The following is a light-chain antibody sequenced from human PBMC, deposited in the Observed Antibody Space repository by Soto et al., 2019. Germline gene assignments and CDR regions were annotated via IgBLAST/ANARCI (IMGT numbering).Light chain of an antibody. J-gene: IGLJ1*01. CDR1: SSDVGGYNY. CDR3: SSYAGSNNLVV. CDR2: EVS. V-gene: IGLV2-8*01. Sequence: QSALTQPPSASGSPGQSVTISCTGTSSDVGGYNYVSWYQQHPGKAPKLMIYEVSTRPSGVPDRFSGSKSGNTASLTVSGLQAADETDYYCSSYAGSNNLVVFGTGTTLTVL.